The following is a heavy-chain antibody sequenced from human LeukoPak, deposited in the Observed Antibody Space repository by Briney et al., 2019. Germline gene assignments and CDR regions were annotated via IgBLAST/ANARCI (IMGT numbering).Heavy chain of an antibody. D-gene: IGHD6-19*01. CDR1: GFTFSSYA. V-gene: IGHV3-23*01. CDR2: ISSSGGST. CDR3: ARAGPYYLDY. J-gene: IGHJ4*02. Sequence: GGSLRLSCAASGFTFSSYAMGWVRQAPGKGPECISTISSSGGSTYYMDSVKGRFTISRDNSKNTLYLQMNSLRAEDTAVYFCARAGPYYLDYWGQGTLVTVSS.